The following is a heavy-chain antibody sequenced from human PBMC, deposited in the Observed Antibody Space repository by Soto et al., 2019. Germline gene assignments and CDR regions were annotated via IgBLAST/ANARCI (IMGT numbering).Heavy chain of an antibody. CDR3: AKDQLYIRGVIHNWFDP. D-gene: IGHD3-10*02. V-gene: IGHV1-8*01. CDR2: MNPNSGNT. Sequence: ASVKVSCKASGYTFTSYDINWVRQATGQGLEWMGWMNPNSGNTGYAQKFQGRVTMTRNTSISTAYMELSSLRAEDTAVYYCAKDQLYIRGVIHNWFDPWGQGTLVTVSS. J-gene: IGHJ5*02. CDR1: GYTFTSYD.